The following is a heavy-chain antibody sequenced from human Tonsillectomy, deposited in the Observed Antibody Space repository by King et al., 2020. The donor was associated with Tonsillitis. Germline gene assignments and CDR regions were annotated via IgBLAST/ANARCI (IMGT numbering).Heavy chain of an antibody. CDR2: ISSGSTFI. J-gene: IGHJ4*02. Sequence: QLVQSGGGLVQPGGSLRLSCAASGFSFSTYSMNWVRQAPGKALEWVSYISSGSTFIYYADSVKGRFTISRDNAKNSLYLQMNSLRAGDTAMYFCARDIEDYYGSRSYLPPDYWGQGTLVTVSS. CDR3: ARDIEDYYGSRSYLPPDY. D-gene: IGHD3-10*01. V-gene: IGHV3-48*01. CDR1: GFSFSTYS.